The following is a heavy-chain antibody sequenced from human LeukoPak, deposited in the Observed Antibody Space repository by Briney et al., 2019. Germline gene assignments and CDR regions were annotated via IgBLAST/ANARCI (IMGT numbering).Heavy chain of an antibody. CDR1: GFTFSSYA. D-gene: IGHD5-12*01. V-gene: IGHV3-30*04. Sequence: GRSLRLSCAASGFTFSSYAMHWVRQAPGKGLEWVAVISYDGSNTYYADSVKGRFTISRDNSKNTLYLKMNSLRAEDTAVYYCARAERGGYSGYDYGMDLWGKGTAVTVSS. CDR3: ARAERGGYSGYDYGMDL. CDR2: ISYDGSNT. J-gene: IGHJ6*04.